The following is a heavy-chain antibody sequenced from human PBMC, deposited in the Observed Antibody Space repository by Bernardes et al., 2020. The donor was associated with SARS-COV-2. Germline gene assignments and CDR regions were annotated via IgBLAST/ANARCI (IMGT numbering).Heavy chain of an antibody. CDR3: AKPRYWGSTSCLYAMDV. D-gene: IGHD2-2*01. J-gene: IGHJ6*02. V-gene: IGHV3-23*01. Sequence: GGSLRLSCAASGFTFSSYALSWVRQAPGKGLEWVSVVSASGVTTYYADSVKGRFAISRDNSKNTLYLQMNSLRAEDTALYYCAKPRYWGSTSCLYAMDVWGQGNTVTVSS. CDR2: VSASGVTT. CDR1: GFTFSSYA.